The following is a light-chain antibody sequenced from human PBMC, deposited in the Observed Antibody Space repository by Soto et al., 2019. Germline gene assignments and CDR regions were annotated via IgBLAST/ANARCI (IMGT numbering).Light chain of an antibody. J-gene: IGKJ1*01. CDR1: QSVLYSSNNKNC. CDR3: QQYYSPPWT. CDR2: WAS. V-gene: IGKV4-1*01. Sequence: DIVMTQSPDSLAVSLGERATINCKSSQSVLYSSNNKNCLAWYQQKPGQPPKLLIYWASTRESGVPDRFSGSGSGTDFTLTISSRQAEDVAVYYCQQYYSPPWTFGQGTKVEIK.